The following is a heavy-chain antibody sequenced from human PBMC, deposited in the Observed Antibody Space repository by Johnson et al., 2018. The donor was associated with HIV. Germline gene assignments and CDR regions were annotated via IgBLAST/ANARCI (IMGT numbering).Heavy chain of an antibody. V-gene: IGHV3-20*04. CDR1: GFTFDDYG. D-gene: IGHD1-26*01. Sequence: VQLVESGGGVVRPGGSLRLSCAASGFTFDDYGMSWVRQAPGKGLEWVSRINSDESSTTYADSVKGRFTISRENAKNSLYLQMNSRRPEDTAVYYCTRGSFTDDALDVWGLGTMGTVSS. CDR3: TRGSFTDDALDV. CDR2: INSDESST. J-gene: IGHJ3*01.